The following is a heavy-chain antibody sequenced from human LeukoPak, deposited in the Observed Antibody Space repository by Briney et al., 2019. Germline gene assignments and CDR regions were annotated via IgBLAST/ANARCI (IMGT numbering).Heavy chain of an antibody. V-gene: IGHV3-53*01. Sequence: GGSLRLSCAASGFTFSSYSMNWVRQAPGKGLEWVSVIYSGGSTYYVDSVKGRFTISRDNSKNTLYLQMNSLRAEDTAVYYCARGSYDSSGLDWGQGTLVTVSS. CDR2: IYSGGST. CDR3: ARGSYDSSGLD. J-gene: IGHJ3*01. CDR1: GFTFSSYS. D-gene: IGHD3-22*01.